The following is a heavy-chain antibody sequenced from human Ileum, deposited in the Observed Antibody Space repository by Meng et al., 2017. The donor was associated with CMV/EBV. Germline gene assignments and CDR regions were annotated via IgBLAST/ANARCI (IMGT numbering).Heavy chain of an antibody. V-gene: IGHV4-4*07. CDR1: GVSISNYY. J-gene: IGHJ4*02. Sequence: GPLQESGPGLVKPSETRPLPCSVSGVSISNYYWTWIRQPAGKGLEFIGRVSPGGIEYNPSLMSRVTMSLDTSRNQLSLNLNSVTAADTAVYYCARAAARGVPVDYWGQGILVTVSS. D-gene: IGHD3-10*01. CDR3: ARAAARGVPVDY. CDR2: VSPGGI.